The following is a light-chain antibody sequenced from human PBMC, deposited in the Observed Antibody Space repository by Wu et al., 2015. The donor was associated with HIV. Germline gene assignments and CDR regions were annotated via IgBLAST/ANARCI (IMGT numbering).Light chain of an antibody. Sequence: EIVLTQSPGTLSLSPGERATLSCRASQSVGSYLAWYQHKPGHAPRLLIYDASNRATGIPARFSGSGSGTDFTLTISSLEPEDSAVYYCQQRSSWLLTFGGGTKVEIK. J-gene: IGKJ4*01. CDR2: DAS. CDR1: QSVGSY. CDR3: QQRSSWLLT. V-gene: IGKV3-11*01.